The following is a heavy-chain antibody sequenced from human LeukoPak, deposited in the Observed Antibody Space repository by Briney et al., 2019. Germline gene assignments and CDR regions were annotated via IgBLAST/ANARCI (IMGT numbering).Heavy chain of an antibody. J-gene: IGHJ4*02. D-gene: IGHD3-22*01. CDR1: GYTFTSYG. Sequence: ASVKVSCKASGYTFTSYGISWVRQAPGQGLEWMGWISAYNGNTNYAQKLQGRVTTTTDTSTSTAYMELRSLRSDDTAVYYCARAVYYDSSGYSDYWGQGTLVTVSS. CDR2: ISAYNGNT. V-gene: IGHV1-18*01. CDR3: ARAVYYDSSGYSDY.